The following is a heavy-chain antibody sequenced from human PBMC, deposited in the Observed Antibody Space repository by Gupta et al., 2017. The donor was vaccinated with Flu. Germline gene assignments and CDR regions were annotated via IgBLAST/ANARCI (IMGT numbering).Heavy chain of an antibody. V-gene: IGHV3-15*01. CDR3: TTGPDSSGWYDLDY. J-gene: IGHJ4*02. CDR2: IKSKTDGGTT. Sequence: EVQLVESGGGLVKPGGSLRLSCAASGFTFSTAWMSWVRQAPGKGLEWVGRIKSKTDGGTTDYAAPVKGRFTISRDDSKNTLYLQMNSLKTEDTAVYYCTTGPDSSGWYDLDYWGQGTLVTVSS. CDR1: GFTFSTAW. D-gene: IGHD6-19*01.